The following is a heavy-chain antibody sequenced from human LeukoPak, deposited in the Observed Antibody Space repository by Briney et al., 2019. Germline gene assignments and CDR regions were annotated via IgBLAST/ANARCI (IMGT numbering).Heavy chain of an antibody. CDR2: TYYRSNWYN. CDR3: GRANLSQWLTRDG. V-gene: IGHV6-1*01. CDR1: VDTVSGNSAG. J-gene: IGHJ4*02. Sequence: SQTLSLTRALSVDTVSGNSAGWSWIRQSPSGGLEWLGRTYYRSNWYNDYALSVRSRITINPDTAKNQFSPHLNSVTPEDTAVYYWGRANLSQWLTRDGWGQGTLVTVSS. D-gene: IGHD6-19*01.